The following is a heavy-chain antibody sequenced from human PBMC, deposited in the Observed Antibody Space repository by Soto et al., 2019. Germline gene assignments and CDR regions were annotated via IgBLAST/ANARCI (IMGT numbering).Heavy chain of an antibody. CDR1: GYTFTGYY. CDR3: ARDDEAAVALYYYSGHDV. D-gene: IGHD6-13*01. V-gene: IGHV1-2*02. Sequence: ASVKVSCKASGYTFTGYYMHWVRQAPGQGLEWMGWINPNRGGTNYAQKFKGRGTMTRDTSISTAYMELSRLRSDDTAVYYWARDDEAAVALYYYSGHDVSGQGTTVTVSS. CDR2: INPNRGGT. J-gene: IGHJ6*02.